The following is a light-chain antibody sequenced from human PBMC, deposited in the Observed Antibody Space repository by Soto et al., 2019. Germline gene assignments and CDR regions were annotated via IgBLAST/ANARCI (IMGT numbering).Light chain of an antibody. CDR3: RSYTSSSTLV. CDR1: SSDVGGYNY. V-gene: IGLV2-14*01. J-gene: IGLJ1*01. Sequence: QSALTQPASVSGSPGQSITISCTGTSSDVGGYNYVSWYQQHPGKAPKLMIYEVSKRPSGVSNRFSGSKSSNTASLTISGLQAEDEDDYYCRSYTSSSTLVFGTGTKLTVL. CDR2: EVS.